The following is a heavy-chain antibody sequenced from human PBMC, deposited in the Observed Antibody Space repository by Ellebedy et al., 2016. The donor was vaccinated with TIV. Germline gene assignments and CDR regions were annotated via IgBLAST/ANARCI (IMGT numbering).Heavy chain of an antibody. V-gene: IGHV3-23*01. CDR1: GFTVSSNY. J-gene: IGHJ4*02. Sequence: PGGSLRLSCAASGFTVSSNYMSWVRQAPGKGLEWVSAISGTGGSTYYADSVQGRFTISRDNSKNTLYLQMNSLRAEDTAVYYCAKAGASGSYKVYYFDYWGQGTLVTVSS. D-gene: IGHD1-26*01. CDR3: AKAGASGSYKVYYFDY. CDR2: ISGTGGST.